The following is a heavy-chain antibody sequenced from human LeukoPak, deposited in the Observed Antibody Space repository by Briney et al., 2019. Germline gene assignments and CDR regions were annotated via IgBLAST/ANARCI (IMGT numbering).Heavy chain of an antibody. CDR3: TRTSSWDLDY. Sequence: PGGSLRLSCTASGFTFGDYAMSWVRQAPGKGLEWVGFIRSRGCGGTTEYAAYVKGRFTISRDDSKSIAYLQVHSLKTENTAVYYCTRTSSWDLDYWGQGTLVTVSS. CDR2: IRSRGCGGTT. J-gene: IGHJ4*02. CDR1: GFTFGDYA. D-gene: IGHD6-13*01. V-gene: IGHV3-49*04.